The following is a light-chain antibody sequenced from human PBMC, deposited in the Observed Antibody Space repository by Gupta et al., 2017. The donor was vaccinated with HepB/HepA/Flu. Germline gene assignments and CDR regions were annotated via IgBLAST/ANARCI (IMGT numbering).Light chain of an antibody. CDR3: QQGNYRLRT. Sequence: VVMTQSPLSLPVTRGQPASISCRSSQSLVYSDGNTYWKWVQQRPGPSPRRLIDKVSNRDSGVPERISGRWSGTDVTPKISRVEAEDVGGYYCQQGNYRLRTFGHGTKVDIK. CDR1: QSLVYSDGNTY. CDR2: KVS. V-gene: IGKV2-30*01. J-gene: IGKJ3*01.